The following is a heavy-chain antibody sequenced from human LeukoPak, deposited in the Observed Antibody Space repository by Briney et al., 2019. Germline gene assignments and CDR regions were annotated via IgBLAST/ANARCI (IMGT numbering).Heavy chain of an antibody. CDR3: AREYNTATNY. D-gene: IGHD5-18*01. CDR1: GYSISSGYY. CDR2: IYHSGST. J-gene: IGHJ4*02. Sequence: SETLSLTCTVSGYSISSGYYWSWIRQPPGKGLEWIGYIYHSGSTYYNPSLKSRVTISVDRSKNQFSLKLSSVTAADTAVYYCAREYNTATNYWGQGTLVTVSS. V-gene: IGHV4-38-2*02.